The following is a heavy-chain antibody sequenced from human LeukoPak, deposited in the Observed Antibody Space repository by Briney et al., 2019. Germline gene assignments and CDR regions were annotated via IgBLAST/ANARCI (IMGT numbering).Heavy chain of an antibody. CDR2: INHSGST. Sequence: SETLSLTCAVYGGSFSGYYWSWIRQPPGKGLEWIGEINHSGSTNYNPSLKSRVTMSVDTSKNQFSLKLSSVTAADTAVYYCARGGDYVAFDIWGQGTMVTVSS. CDR1: GGSFSGYY. J-gene: IGHJ3*02. CDR3: ARGGDYVAFDI. D-gene: IGHD4-17*01. V-gene: IGHV4-34*01.